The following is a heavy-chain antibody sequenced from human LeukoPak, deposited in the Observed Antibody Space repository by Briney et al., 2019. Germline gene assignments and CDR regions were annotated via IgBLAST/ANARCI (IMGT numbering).Heavy chain of an antibody. CDR2: ISAYNGNT. Sequence: VASVKVSCKASGYTFTSYGISWVRQAPGQGLEWMGWISAYNGNTNYAQKLQGRVTMTTDTSTSTAYMELRSLRSDDTAVYYCARDTSGMITFGGETFDPWGQGTLVTVSS. D-gene: IGHD3-16*01. V-gene: IGHV1-18*01. J-gene: IGHJ5*02. CDR1: GYTFTSYG. CDR3: ARDTSGMITFGGETFDP.